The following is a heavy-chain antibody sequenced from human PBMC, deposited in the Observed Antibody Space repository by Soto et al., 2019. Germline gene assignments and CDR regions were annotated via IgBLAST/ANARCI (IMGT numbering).Heavy chain of an antibody. Sequence: QITLKESGPTLVEPTQTLTLTCSFSGFSLSTTGVGVGWLRQSPGKALECLGIIYWDGVRRYNPSLNNRLSITRDTSIPQVGHTMHYQEPVHTVTYSGPHRVRYRTSWDVGWFDPWGQGPPVT. CDR2: IYWDGVR. V-gene: IGHV2-5*02. CDR3: PHRVRYRTSWDVGWFDP. CDR1: GFSLSTTGVG. J-gene: IGHJ5*02. D-gene: IGHD1-1*01.